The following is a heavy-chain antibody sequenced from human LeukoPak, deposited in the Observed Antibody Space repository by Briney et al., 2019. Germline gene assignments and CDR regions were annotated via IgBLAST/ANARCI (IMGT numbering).Heavy chain of an antibody. CDR2: IYYSGST. Sequence: PSETLSLTCTVSGGSISSSSYYWGWIRQPPGKGLEWIGSIYYSGSTYYNPSLKSRVTISVDTSKNQFSLKLSSVTAADTAVYYCARLVGRCSVDYWGQGTLVTVSS. V-gene: IGHV4-39*01. CDR1: GGSISSSSYY. CDR3: ARLVGRCSVDY. D-gene: IGHD6-19*01. J-gene: IGHJ4*02.